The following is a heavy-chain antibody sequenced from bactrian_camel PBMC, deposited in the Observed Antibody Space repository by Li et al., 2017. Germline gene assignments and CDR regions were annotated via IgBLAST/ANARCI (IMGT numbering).Heavy chain of an antibody. J-gene: IGHJ4*01. D-gene: IGHD5*01. CDR3: AAEGTLVVGPFIWENDYNY. Sequence: HVQLVESGGGLVQAGGSLRLSCTPSGLTMRGYTVGWFRQAPGKEREGVSRIHWSSGTTYYADSVKGRFTISQDSARNTLHLQMNNLKPEDTAMYYCAAEGTLVVGPFIWENDYNYWGQGTQVTVS. V-gene: IGHV3S60*01. CDR2: IHWSSGTT. CDR1: GLTMRGYT.